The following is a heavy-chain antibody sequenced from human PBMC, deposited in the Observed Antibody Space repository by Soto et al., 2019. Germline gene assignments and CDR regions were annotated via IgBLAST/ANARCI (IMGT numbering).Heavy chain of an antibody. CDR3: ARGEQYSGRIFDY. CDR2: TYYRSKWYY. V-gene: IGHV6-1*01. J-gene: IGHJ4*01. D-gene: IGHD1-26*01. Sequence: SQTLSLPCAITADSVSSNSAGWSWVRQSPSRGLEWLGRTYYRSKWYYEYAASVRGRITINPDTSKNQSSLQLNSVTPEDTAVYFCARGEQYSGRIFDYWGQGTLVTVSS. CDR1: ADSVSSNSAG.